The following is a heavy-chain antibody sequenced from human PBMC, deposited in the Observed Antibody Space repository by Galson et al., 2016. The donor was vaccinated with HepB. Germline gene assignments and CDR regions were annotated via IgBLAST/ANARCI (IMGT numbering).Heavy chain of an antibody. Sequence: SLRLSCAASGFNFITTWMHWVRQSPGKGLVWVTRINGDGRITHYADSVRGRFTISRDNAKNTVSLQMNSLRAEDTAIYYCVRDFLWGEGADAFDIWGQGTLVTVSS. J-gene: IGHJ4*01. CDR1: GFNFITTW. CDR2: INGDGRIT. CDR3: VRDFLWGEGADAFDI. V-gene: IGHV3-74*01. D-gene: IGHD3-16*01.